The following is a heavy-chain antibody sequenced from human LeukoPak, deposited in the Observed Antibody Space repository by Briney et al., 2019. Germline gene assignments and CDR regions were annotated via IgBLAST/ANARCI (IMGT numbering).Heavy chain of an antibody. D-gene: IGHD5-24*01. Sequence: PGGSLRLPCAASGFTFSSYAMSWVRQAPGKGLEWVSAISGSGGSTYYADSVKGRFTISRDNSKNTLYLQMNSLRAEDTAVYYCAKPRRDGYNHFDYWGQGTLVTVSS. CDR3: AKPRRDGYNHFDY. J-gene: IGHJ4*02. CDR1: GFTFSSYA. V-gene: IGHV3-23*01. CDR2: ISGSGGST.